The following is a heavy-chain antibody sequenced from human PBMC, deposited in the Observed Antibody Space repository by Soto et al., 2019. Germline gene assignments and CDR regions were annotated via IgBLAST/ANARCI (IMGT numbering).Heavy chain of an antibody. D-gene: IGHD3-10*01. J-gene: IGHJ4*02. CDR2: IYHSGST. CDR3: ARYGSGGWYFDY. CDR1: GGSISSSNW. V-gene: IGHV4-4*02. Sequence: SETLSLTCAVSGGSISSSNWWSWVRQPPGKGLEWIGEIYHSGSTNYNPSLKSRVTISVDKSKSQFSLKLSSVTAADTAVYYCARYGSGGWYFDYWGQGTLVTVSS.